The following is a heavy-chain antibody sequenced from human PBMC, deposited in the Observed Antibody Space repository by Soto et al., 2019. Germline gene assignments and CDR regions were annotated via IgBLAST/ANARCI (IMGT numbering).Heavy chain of an antibody. J-gene: IGHJ4*02. CDR2: IYYSGST. CDR3: AKVSRDGYNTDDY. V-gene: IGHV4-61*01. D-gene: IGHD5-12*01. Sequence: SETLSLTCTVSGGSVSSGSYYWSWIRQPPGKGLEWIGYIYYSGSTNYNPSLKSRVTISVDTSKNQFSLKLSSVTAADTAVYYWAKVSRDGYNTDDYRGQGTPVTVSS. CDR1: GGSVSSGSYY.